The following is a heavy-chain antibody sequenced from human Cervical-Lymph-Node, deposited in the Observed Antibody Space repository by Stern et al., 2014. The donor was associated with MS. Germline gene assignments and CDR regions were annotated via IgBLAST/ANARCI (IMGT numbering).Heavy chain of an antibody. CDR2: IKVNADTT. CDR3: ARARYGGNQIDY. D-gene: IGHD4-23*01. CDR1: GYTFTTYY. V-gene: IGHV1-46*03. Sequence: QVQLEESGAEVKKPGASVKISCKTSGYTFTTYYIQWVRQGPGQGLEWVGVIKVNADTTTYAQKFQGRGPMTRDTSTSTIYMELSGLTSDDTAVYYCARARYGGNQIDYWGQGTLVTVSS. J-gene: IGHJ4*02.